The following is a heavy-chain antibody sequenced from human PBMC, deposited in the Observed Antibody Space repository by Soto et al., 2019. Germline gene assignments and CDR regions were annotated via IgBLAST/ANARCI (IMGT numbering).Heavy chain of an antibody. CDR1: GGSISSGSYY. D-gene: IGHD2-21*02. Sequence: QVQLQESGPGLVKPSQTLSLTCTVSGGSISSGSYYWSWIRQHQGKGLEWIGYIYYSGSTYYNPSLKSRVTISVDTSKNQFSLKLSSVTAADTAVYYCARDVVVVTAIQGYYYYYGMDVWGQGTTVTVSS. V-gene: IGHV4-31*03. J-gene: IGHJ6*02. CDR2: IYYSGST. CDR3: ARDVVVVTAIQGYYYYYGMDV.